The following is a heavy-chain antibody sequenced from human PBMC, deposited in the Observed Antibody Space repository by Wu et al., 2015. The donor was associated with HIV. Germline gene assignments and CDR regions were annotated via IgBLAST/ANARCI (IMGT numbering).Heavy chain of an antibody. J-gene: IGHJ3*02. V-gene: IGHV4-59*01. CDR1: GGSISSYY. Sequence: QVQLQESGPGLVKPSETLSLTCTVSGGSISSYYWSWIRQPPGKGLEWIGYIYYSGSTNYNPSLKSRVTISVDTSKNQFSLKLSSVTAADTAVYYCARDSDGGNSGVDAFDIWGQGTMVTVSS. CDR3: ARDSDGGNSGVDAFDI. D-gene: IGHD4-23*01. CDR2: IYYSGST.